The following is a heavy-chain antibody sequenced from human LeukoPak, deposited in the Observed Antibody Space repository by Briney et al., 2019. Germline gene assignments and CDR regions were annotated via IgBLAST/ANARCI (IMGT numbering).Heavy chain of an antibody. CDR3: AKALMSTYYYGSGSYSYFDY. Sequence: GGSLRLSCAASGFTFSSYGMSWVRQAPGKGLEWVSAISGSGGSTYYADSVKGRFTTSRDNSKNTLYLQMNSLRAEDTAVYYCAKALMSTYYYGSGSYSYFDYWGQGTLVTVSS. CDR2: ISGSGGST. J-gene: IGHJ4*02. V-gene: IGHV3-23*01. CDR1: GFTFSSYG. D-gene: IGHD3-10*01.